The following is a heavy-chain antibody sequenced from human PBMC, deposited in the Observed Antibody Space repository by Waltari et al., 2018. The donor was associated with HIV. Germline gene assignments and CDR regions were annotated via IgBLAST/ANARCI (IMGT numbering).Heavy chain of an antibody. V-gene: IGHV1-3*01. Sequence: QVQPVQSGAEVKKPGASVKVSCKASGYTFTSYPIHWVRQAPGQRLEWMGWINAGNGNTKYSQNFQGRVTITRDTSASTAYMELSSLRSEDTAVYYCARAGYQKAFDIWGQGTMVTVSS. CDR3: ARAGYQKAFDI. J-gene: IGHJ3*02. D-gene: IGHD6-13*01. CDR2: INAGNGNT. CDR1: GYTFTSYP.